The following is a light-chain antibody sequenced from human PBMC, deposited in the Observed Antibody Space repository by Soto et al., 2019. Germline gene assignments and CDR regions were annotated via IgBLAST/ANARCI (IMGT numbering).Light chain of an antibody. J-gene: IGLJ1*01. Sequence: QSVQTQPASVSGSPGQSITISCTGTSSDVCGYNYVSWYQQHPGKAPKLMIYDVSNRPSGVSNRFSGSKSGNTASLTISGLQAEDEADYYCSSYTSSSTPLYVFGTGTKVTVL. CDR2: DVS. CDR3: SSYTSSSTPLYV. CDR1: SSDVCGYNY. V-gene: IGLV2-14*01.